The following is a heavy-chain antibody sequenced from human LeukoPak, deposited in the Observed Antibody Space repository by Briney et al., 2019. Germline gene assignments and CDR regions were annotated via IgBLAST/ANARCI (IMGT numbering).Heavy chain of an antibody. Sequence: ASVKVSCKASGGTFSSYAISWVRQAPGQGLEWMGGIIPIFGTANYAQKFQGRVTITADESTSTAYMELSSLRSEDTAVYYCARDSLSSASSGSPYSGGLDYWGQGTLVTVSS. CDR3: ARDSLSSASSGSPYSGGLDY. J-gene: IGHJ4*02. V-gene: IGHV1-69*13. CDR2: IIPIFGTA. CDR1: GGTFSSYA. D-gene: IGHD3-22*01.